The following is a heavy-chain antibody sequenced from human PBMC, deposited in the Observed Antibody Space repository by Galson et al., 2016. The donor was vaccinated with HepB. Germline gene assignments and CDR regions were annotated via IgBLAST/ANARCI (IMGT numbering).Heavy chain of an antibody. CDR2: ISYDGRDK. CDR1: GFRFTDYG. D-gene: IGHD5-12*01. Sequence: SLRLSCAASGFRFTDYGMHWFRQAPGKGLEWVAVISYDGRDKNYGESVRGRFTISRDNSKNTLSLQMNRLRAEDTALYYCARELRSGRFFNHYGTDVWGQGTTVIVSS. CDR3: ARELRSGRFFNHYGTDV. V-gene: IGHV3-33*01. J-gene: IGHJ6*02.